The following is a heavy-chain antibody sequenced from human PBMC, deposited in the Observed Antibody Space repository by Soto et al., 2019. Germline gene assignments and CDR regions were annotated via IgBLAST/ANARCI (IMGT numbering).Heavy chain of an antibody. CDR2: INWNDGSRT. J-gene: IGHJ3*01. V-gene: IGHV3-74*01. Sequence: PGGSLRLSCAASGFTFDDYAMHWVRQAPGKGLEWVSGINWNDGSRTTYADSVKGRFTISRDNAKNTPFLQMNSLRAEDSAVYYCARGDKGGFDLWGQGTTVTVSS. D-gene: IGHD2-21*02. CDR1: GFTFDDYA. CDR3: ARGDKGGFDL.